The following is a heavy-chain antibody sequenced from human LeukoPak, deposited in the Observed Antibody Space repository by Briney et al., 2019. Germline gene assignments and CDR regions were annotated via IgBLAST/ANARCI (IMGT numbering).Heavy chain of an antibody. V-gene: IGHV3-48*01. D-gene: IGHD3-22*01. J-gene: IGHJ4*02. CDR1: GFTFSSYS. CDR3: ARGGWDPSDSSGYESEEFDY. CDR2: ISSSSSTI. Sequence: GGSLRLSSAASGFTFSSYSMNWVRQAPGKGLEWVSHISSSSSTIYYADSVKGRFTISRDNAKNSLYLQMNSLRAEDTAVYYCARGGWDPSDSSGYESEEFDYWGQGTLVTVSS.